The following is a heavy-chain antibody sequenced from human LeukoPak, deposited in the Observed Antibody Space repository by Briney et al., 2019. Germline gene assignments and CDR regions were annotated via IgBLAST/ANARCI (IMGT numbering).Heavy chain of an antibody. V-gene: IGHV1-24*01. Sequence: GASVKVSCKASGYTFTGYFIHWVRQAPGQGREWMGGFDPEDGETIYAQKFQGRVTMTEDTSTDTAYMELSSLRSEHTAVYYCATPPPYNWNDERRPDYCYYGMDVWGQGTPVTVSS. CDR2: FDPEDGET. CDR1: GYTFTGYF. J-gene: IGHJ6*02. D-gene: IGHD1-1*01. CDR3: ATPPPYNWNDERRPDYCYYGMDV.